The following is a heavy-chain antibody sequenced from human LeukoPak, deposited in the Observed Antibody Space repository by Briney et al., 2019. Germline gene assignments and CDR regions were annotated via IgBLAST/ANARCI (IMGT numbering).Heavy chain of an antibody. J-gene: IGHJ4*02. V-gene: IGHV4-59*08. Sequence: SETLSLTCTVSGGSISSHYWSWIRQPPGKGLEWIGYIYYSGSTNYNPSLKSRVTISVDTSKNQFSLKLSSVTAADTAVYYCARGAFYDGNNFDYWGQGTLVAVSS. CDR1: GGSISSHY. D-gene: IGHD4-23*01. CDR3: ARGAFYDGNNFDY. CDR2: IYYSGST.